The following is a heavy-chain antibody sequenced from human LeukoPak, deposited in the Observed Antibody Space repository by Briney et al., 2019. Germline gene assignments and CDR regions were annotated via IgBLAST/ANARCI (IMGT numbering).Heavy chain of an antibody. Sequence: GGSLRLSCAASGFTFDDYGTSWVRQAPGKGLEWVSGINWNGGSTGYADSVKGRFTISRDNAKNSLYLQMNSLRAEDTALYYCARDRDGSYHFDYWGQGTLVTVSS. V-gene: IGHV3-20*04. CDR3: ARDRDGSYHFDY. J-gene: IGHJ4*02. CDR2: INWNGGST. CDR1: GFTFDDYG. D-gene: IGHD1-26*01.